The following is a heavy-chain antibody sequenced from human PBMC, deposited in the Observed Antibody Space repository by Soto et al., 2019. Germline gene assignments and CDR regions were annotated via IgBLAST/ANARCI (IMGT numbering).Heavy chain of an antibody. CDR2: INPSGGST. J-gene: IGHJ6*02. V-gene: IGHV1-46*01. CDR3: ARSALGRGYYYYGMDV. Sequence: QVQLVQSGAEVKKPGASVKVSCKASGYTFTSYYMHWVRQAPGQGLEWMGIINPSGGSTSYAQKFQGRVTMTRDTSTSTVYMELSSLRSEDTAVYYCARSALGRGYYYYGMDVWGQGTTVTVSS. CDR1: GYTFTSYY. D-gene: IGHD3-16*01.